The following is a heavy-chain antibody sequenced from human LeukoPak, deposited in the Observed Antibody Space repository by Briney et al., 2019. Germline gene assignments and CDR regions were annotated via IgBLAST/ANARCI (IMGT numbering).Heavy chain of an antibody. CDR3: ARDARQDFWSGFFDY. CDR2: SYYSGST. J-gene: IGHJ4*02. CDR1: GGSVNNYY. Sequence: SETLSLTCTVSGGSVNNYYWNWFRQPPGKGLEWIGYSYYSGSTNYNPSLKSRVTISVDTSKNQVSLRLSSVTAADTAVYYCARDARQDFWSGFFDYWGQGALVSVSS. D-gene: IGHD3-3*01. V-gene: IGHV4-59*02.